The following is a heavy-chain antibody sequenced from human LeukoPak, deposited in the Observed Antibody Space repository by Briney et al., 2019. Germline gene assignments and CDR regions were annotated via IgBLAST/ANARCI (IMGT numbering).Heavy chain of an antibody. CDR2: ISYDGSNK. V-gene: IGHV3-30*18. Sequence: GSLRLSCAASGFTFSSYGMHWVRQAPGKGLEWVAVISYDGSNKYYADSVKGRFTISRDNSKRALFLQMNSLRAEDTAFYYCAKAELGVDTFFDYWGQGTLVTVSS. CDR3: AKAELGVDTFFDY. CDR1: GFTFSSYG. J-gene: IGHJ4*02. D-gene: IGHD3-3*01.